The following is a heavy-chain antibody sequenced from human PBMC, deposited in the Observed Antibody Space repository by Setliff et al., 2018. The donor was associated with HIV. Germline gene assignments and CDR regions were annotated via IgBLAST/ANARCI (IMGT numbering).Heavy chain of an antibody. D-gene: IGHD3-10*01. Sequence: GGSLRLSCAASGFTLSDYWMHWVRQAPGKGLVWVSRINSDGSDRDYADSVKGRFTISRDTSKNTLFLQMSSLRAEDTAVYFCARAPPNTMVSFFDYWGQGSLVTVSS. CDR3: ARAPPNTMVSFFDY. V-gene: IGHV3-74*01. CDR2: INSDGSDR. J-gene: IGHJ4*02. CDR1: GFTLSDYW.